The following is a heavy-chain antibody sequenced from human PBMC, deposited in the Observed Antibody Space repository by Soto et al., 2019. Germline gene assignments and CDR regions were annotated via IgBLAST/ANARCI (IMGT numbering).Heavy chain of an antibody. V-gene: IGHV1-8*01. CDR2: MNPNSGNT. J-gene: IGHJ6*02. CDR3: ASRPCSGGSCNPRDYYGMDV. D-gene: IGHD2-15*01. Sequence: QVQLVQSGAEVKKPGASVKVSCKASGYTFTSYDINWVRQATGQGLEWMGWMNPNSGNTGYAQKFQGRVTMTRNTSISTAYMELSSLRSEDTAVYYCASRPCSGGSCNPRDYYGMDVWGQGTTVTVSS. CDR1: GYTFTSYD.